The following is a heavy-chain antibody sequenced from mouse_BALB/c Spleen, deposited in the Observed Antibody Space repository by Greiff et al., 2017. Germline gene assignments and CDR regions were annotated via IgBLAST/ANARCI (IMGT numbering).Heavy chain of an antibody. V-gene: IGHV5-6-5*01. D-gene: IGHD1-1*01. CDR1: GFTFSSYA. CDR3: ARGGKRDYYAMDY. CDR2: ISSGGST. Sequence: EVKLVESGGGLVKPGGSLKLSCAASGFTFSSYAMSWVRQTPEKRLEWVASISSGGSTYYPDSVKGRFTISRDNARNILYLQMSSLRSEDTAMYYCARGGKRDYYAMDYWGQGTSVTVSS. J-gene: IGHJ4*01.